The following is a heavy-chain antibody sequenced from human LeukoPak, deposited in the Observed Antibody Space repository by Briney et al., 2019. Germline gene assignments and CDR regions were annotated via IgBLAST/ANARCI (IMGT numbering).Heavy chain of an antibody. CDR1: GGSISSTSSYY. V-gene: IGHV4-39*01. D-gene: IGHD3-16*01. J-gene: IGHJ1*01. CDR2: IYYGGGT. Sequence: SETLSLTCTVSGGSISSTSSYYWEWIRQPPGKGLEWIGNIYYGGGTYYNPSLKSRVSISVDTSKNQFSLKLSSVTASDTAVCYCARSMSRVWNFQHWGQGTLVTVSS. CDR3: ARSMSRVWNFQH.